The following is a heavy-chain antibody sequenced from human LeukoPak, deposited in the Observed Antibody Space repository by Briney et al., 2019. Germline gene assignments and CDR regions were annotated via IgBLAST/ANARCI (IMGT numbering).Heavy chain of an antibody. CDR1: GVSFSGYY. CDR3: ARGSVVVVPAARGAFDI. CDR2: INDSGSI. Sequence: SETLSLTCAVYGVSFSGYYWSWVRQPPGKGLEWLGEINDSGSINYNPSLKTRVTISVDTSKNQCSLKLSSLTAAGTALYYCARGSVVVVPAARGAFDIWGQGTMVTVSS. J-gene: IGHJ3*02. V-gene: IGHV4-34*01. D-gene: IGHD2-2*01.